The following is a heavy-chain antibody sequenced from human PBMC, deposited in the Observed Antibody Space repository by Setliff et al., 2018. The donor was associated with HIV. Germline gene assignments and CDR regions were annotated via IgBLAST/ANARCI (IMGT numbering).Heavy chain of an antibody. D-gene: IGHD2-15*01. Sequence: GESLKISCKASGYGFTSYWIGWVRQMPGKGLEWMGIIYPGDSDTRYSPSFQGQVTFSTDESITTAYLQWSSLKASDTAMYYCARLGSANGYFDLWGRGTLVT. CDR2: IYPGDSDT. J-gene: IGHJ2*01. CDR1: GYGFTSYW. V-gene: IGHV5-51*01. CDR3: ARLGSANGYFDL.